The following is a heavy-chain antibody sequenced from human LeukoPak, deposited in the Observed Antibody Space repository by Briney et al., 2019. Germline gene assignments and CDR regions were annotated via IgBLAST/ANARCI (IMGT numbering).Heavy chain of an antibody. V-gene: IGHV5-51*01. D-gene: IGHD3-22*01. J-gene: IGHJ4*02. CDR3: ALSSGAYDSAGYFDY. CDR2: ICPNASDT. CDR1: GYSFANYW. Sequence: GDSLKISCKGSGYSFANYWIGWVRQMPGKGLEWMGIICPNASDTRYSPSFRGQVTISADKSIATAYLRWNSLKASDTAMYYCALSSGAYDSAGYFDYWGQGTLVTVSS.